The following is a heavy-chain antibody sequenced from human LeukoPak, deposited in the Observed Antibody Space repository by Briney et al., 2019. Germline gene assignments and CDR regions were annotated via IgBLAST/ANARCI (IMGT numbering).Heavy chain of an antibody. D-gene: IGHD3-22*01. V-gene: IGHV3-23*01. CDR3: ATARDNYDISGFSALED. CDR1: GFTFSSYA. Sequence: GGALRLSCAASGFTFSSYAMSWVRQAPGEGLDWVSAITGNGVTTYYADSVKGRFTISRDNSKNTLYLLMDSLRAEDAGVYYCATARDNYDISGFSALEDWGQGTLVTVSS. CDR2: ITGNGVTT. J-gene: IGHJ4*02.